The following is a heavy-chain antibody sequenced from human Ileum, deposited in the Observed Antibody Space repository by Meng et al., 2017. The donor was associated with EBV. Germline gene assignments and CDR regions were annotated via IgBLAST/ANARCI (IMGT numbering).Heavy chain of an antibody. V-gene: IGHV4-61*03. D-gene: IGHD3-22*01. CDR3: ARGSTFILVD. CDR2: IDYSGSA. J-gene: IGHJ4*02. Sequence: VHLEGAGPGLVMPSEILSLTCAFSGGSVATTSDNWSWLRQPPGKGLEWIGYIDYSGSAKYNPSLQSRVDMSVDTSKNHFSLKLRSVTAADTGLYYCARGSTFILVDWGQGTLVTVSS. CDR1: GGSVATTSDN.